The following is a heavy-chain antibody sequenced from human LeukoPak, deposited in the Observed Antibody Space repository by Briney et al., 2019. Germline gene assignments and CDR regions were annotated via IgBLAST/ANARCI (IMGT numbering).Heavy chain of an antibody. J-gene: IGHJ6*02. CDR1: GFTFSSYS. CDR3: ARVPVVAATLLYYYGMDV. V-gene: IGHV3-48*04. CDR2: ISSSSSTI. Sequence: PGGPLRLSCAASGFTFSSYSMNWVRQAPGKGLEWVSYISSSSSTIYYADSVKGRFTISRDNAKNTLYLQMNSLRAEDTAVYYCARVPVVAATLLYYYGMDVWGQGTTVTVSS. D-gene: IGHD2-15*01.